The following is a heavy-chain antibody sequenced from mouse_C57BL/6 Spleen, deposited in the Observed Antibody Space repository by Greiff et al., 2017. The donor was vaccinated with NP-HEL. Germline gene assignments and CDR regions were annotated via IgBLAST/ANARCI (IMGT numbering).Heavy chain of an antibody. CDR1: GFAFTNYL. CDR3: ARADYSNYFYYAMDY. J-gene: IGHJ4*01. V-gene: IGHV1-54*01. D-gene: IGHD2-5*01. Sequence: QVQLQQSGAELVRPGTSVKVSCKASGFAFTNYLIEWVKQRPGQGLEWIGVINPGSGGTNYNEKFKGKATLTAAKSSSTAYLQLSSLTSEDSAVYFCARADYSNYFYYAMDYWGQGTSVTVSS. CDR2: INPGSGGT.